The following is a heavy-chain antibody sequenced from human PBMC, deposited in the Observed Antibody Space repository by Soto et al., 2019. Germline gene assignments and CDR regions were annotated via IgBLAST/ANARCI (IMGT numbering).Heavy chain of an antibody. J-gene: IGHJ6*02. Sequence: GGSLILSCAASGFTFNTYWMHWVRQAPGKGLVWVSRMNSDGSMTNYADSVKGRFTISRDNARNTLYLQMNSLRAEDTATYYCVRDGYHAWGDGVDAWGPGTTATVS. CDR3: VRDGYHAWGDGVDA. CDR2: MNSDGSMT. D-gene: IGHD2-2*01. V-gene: IGHV3-74*01. CDR1: GFTFNTYW.